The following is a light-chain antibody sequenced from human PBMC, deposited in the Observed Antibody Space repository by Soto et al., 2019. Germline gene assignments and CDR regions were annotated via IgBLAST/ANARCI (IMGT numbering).Light chain of an antibody. CDR3: QQRGT. V-gene: IGKV3-15*01. Sequence: EIVLTQSPGTLSLSPGERATLSCRASQSVSSKLAWYQQKPGQAPRLHIYGASTRATGVPARFSGSGSGTEFTLTISSLQSEDFAVYYCQQRGTFGPGTKVDIK. J-gene: IGKJ3*01. CDR1: QSVSSK. CDR2: GAS.